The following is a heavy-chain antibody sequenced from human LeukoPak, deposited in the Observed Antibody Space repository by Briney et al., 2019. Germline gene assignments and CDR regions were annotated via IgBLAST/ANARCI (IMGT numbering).Heavy chain of an antibody. CDR2: ISGSGGST. D-gene: IGHD3-22*01. CDR1: GFTFSSHW. Sequence: GGSLRLSCAASGFTFSSHWMNWVRQAPGKGLEWVSAISGSGGSTYYADSVKGRFTISRDNSKNTLYLQMNSLRAEDTAVYYCAKDPHDYYDSSGPGYGGQGTLVTDSS. J-gene: IGHJ4*02. V-gene: IGHV3-23*01. CDR3: AKDPHDYYDSSGPGY.